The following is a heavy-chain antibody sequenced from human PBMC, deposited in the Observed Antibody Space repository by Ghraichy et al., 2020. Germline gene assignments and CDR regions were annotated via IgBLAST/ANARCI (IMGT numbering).Heavy chain of an antibody. J-gene: IGHJ4*02. CDR1: GGSISSSSYY. Sequence: SQTLSLTCTVSGGSISSSSYYWGWIRQPPGKGLEWIGSIYYSGSTYYNPSLKSRVTISVDTSKNQFSLKLSSVTAADTAVYYCARGLKITMIGRGGIYYFDYWGQGTLVTVSS. V-gene: IGHV4-39*01. D-gene: IGHD3-22*01. CDR3: ARGLKITMIGRGGIYYFDY. CDR2: IYYSGST.